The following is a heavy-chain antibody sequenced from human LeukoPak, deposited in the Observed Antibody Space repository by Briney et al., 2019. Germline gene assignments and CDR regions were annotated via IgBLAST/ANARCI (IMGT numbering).Heavy chain of an antibody. CDR3: ARDSRGRYSYGYGY. CDR1: GYTFTSYG. Sequence: ASVTVSYKASGYTFTSYGISWVRQAPGQGREGMGWISAYNGNTNYAQKLQGRVTITTDTSTSTAYMELTSLRSDDTAVYSCARDSRGRYSYGYGYWGQGTLVTVSS. D-gene: IGHD5-18*01. J-gene: IGHJ4*02. CDR2: ISAYNGNT. V-gene: IGHV1-18*01.